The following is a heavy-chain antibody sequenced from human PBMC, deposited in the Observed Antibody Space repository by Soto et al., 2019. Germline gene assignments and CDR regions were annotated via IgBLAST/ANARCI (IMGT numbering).Heavy chain of an antibody. D-gene: IGHD1-26*01. CDR3: ARGRKDHTTADYYGMDV. V-gene: IGHV4-59*01. J-gene: IGHJ6*02. CDR2: IYYSGST. CDR1: GGSISSYY. Sequence: PSETLSLTCTVSGGSISSYYWSWIRQPPGKGLEWIGYIYYSGSTNYNPSLKSRVTISVDTSKNQFSLKLSSVTAADTAVYYCARGRKDHTTADYYGMDVWGQGTTVTV.